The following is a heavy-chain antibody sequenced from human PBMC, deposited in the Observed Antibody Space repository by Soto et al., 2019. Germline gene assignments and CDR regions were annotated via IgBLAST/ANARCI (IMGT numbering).Heavy chain of an antibody. CDR1: GGTFSSYA. D-gene: IGHD3-22*01. Sequence: QVQLVQSGAEVKKPGSSVNVSCKASGGTFSSYAISWVRQAPGQGLDWMGGIIPIFGTANYAQKFQGRVTITADKSTSTAYMELSSLRSEDTAVYYCARLYVARDDSSGTFGYWYFDLWRRGTLVTVSS. V-gene: IGHV1-69*06. CDR2: IIPIFGTA. CDR3: ARLYVARDDSSGTFGYWYFDL. J-gene: IGHJ2*01.